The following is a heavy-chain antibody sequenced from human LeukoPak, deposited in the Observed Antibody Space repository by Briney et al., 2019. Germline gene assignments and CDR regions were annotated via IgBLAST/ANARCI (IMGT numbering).Heavy chain of an antibody. CDR3: SSRYTYGGGY. CDR2: TRNDESNK. V-gene: IGHV3-30*02. CDR1: GLTFSIYG. D-gene: IGHD5-18*01. J-gene: IGHJ4*02. Sequence: GRSLRLSCAPAGLTFSIYGVHWVRQAPGNGLGWVAFTRNDESNKYYADSVKGRFTISRDNSKNTLYLQMNSLRADDTAVYYCSSRYTYGGGYWGQGTLVTVSS.